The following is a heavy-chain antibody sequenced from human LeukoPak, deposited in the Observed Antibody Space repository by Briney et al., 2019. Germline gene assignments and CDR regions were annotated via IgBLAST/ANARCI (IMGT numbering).Heavy chain of an antibody. D-gene: IGHD2-8*02. CDR2: IYYSGTA. CDR3: VRVRTGSISDH. J-gene: IGHJ4*02. CDR1: GGSISSSSYY. Sequence: PSETLSLTCTVSGGSISSSSYYWGWIRQPPGKGLEWIGSIYYSGTAYYNPSLRSRVTVSRDTSKNQFSLNLNSVTAADTAVYYCVRVRTGSISDHWGQGILVIVSS. V-gene: IGHV4-39*07.